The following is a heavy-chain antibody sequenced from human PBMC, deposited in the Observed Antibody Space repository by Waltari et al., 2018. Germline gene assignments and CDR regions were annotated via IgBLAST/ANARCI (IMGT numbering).Heavy chain of an antibody. J-gene: IGHJ6*02. CDR1: GFIFSNSW. CDR3: ARIRRGYEQYHYHYAMDG. CDR2: ISQDGSEK. D-gene: IGHD5-12*01. V-gene: IGHV3-7*01. Sequence: VYLVESGGDFLQPGGSLRLSCAASGFIFSNSWMIWVRQAPGKGLEGLANISQDGSEKCDVDSVKGRFTISSENAKTSLYLKIKSRRAEDSAVYYCARIRRGYEQYHYHYAMDGWGQGTTVTVSS.